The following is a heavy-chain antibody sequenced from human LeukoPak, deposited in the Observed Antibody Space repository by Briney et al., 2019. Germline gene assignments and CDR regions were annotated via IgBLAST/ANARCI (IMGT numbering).Heavy chain of an antibody. J-gene: IGHJ4*02. CDR3: ARDYCSGGSCYSDY. Sequence: GGSLRLSCAASGFTFDDYGMSWVRHAPGKGLEGVSYISSSSSYTNYADSVKGRFTISRDNAKNSLYLQMNSLRAEDTAVYYCARDYCSGGSCYSDYWGQGTLVTVSS. D-gene: IGHD2-15*01. CDR2: ISSSSSYT. V-gene: IGHV3-11*06. CDR1: GFTFDDYG.